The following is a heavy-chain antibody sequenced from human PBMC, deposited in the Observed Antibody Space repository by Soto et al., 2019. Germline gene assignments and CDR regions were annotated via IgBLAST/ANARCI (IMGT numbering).Heavy chain of an antibody. Sequence: QLQLQESGPGLVKPSETLSLTCTVSGGSISSSSYYWGWIRQPPGKGLEWIGSIYYSGSTYYNPSLKSRVTISVDTSKTQFSLKLSSVTAADTAVYYCARQWRSPRLYSLDYWGQGTLVTVSS. CDR3: ARQWRSPRLYSLDY. CDR2: IYYSGST. CDR1: GGSISSSSYY. J-gene: IGHJ4*02. V-gene: IGHV4-39*01. D-gene: IGHD2-21*01.